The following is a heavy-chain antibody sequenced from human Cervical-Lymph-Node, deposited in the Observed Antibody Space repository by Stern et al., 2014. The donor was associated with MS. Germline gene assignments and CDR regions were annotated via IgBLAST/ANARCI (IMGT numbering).Heavy chain of an antibody. J-gene: IGHJ5*02. CDR1: GASITSYY. CDR3: ARATDL. CDR2: IYYSGTT. V-gene: IGHV4-59*01. Sequence: QVQLQESGPGLLRPSETLSLTCTVSGASITSYYWSWIRQPPGKGLEWIGYIYYSGTTNYNASLKGRVAISIETSKTQFSLRLSSVTAADTAVYYCARATDLWGQGTLVTVSS.